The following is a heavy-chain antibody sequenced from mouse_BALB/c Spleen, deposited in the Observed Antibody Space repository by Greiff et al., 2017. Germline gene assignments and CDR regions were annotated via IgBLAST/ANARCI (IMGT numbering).Heavy chain of an antibody. Sequence: EVQLVESGGDLVKPGGSLKLSCAASGFTFSSYGMSWVRQTPDKRLEWVATISSGGSYTYYPDSVKGRFTISRDDAKNTLYLQMSSLKSEDTAMFYCASPYDYDFYYAMDYWGQGTSVTVSS. V-gene: IGHV5-6*01. D-gene: IGHD2-4*01. CDR2: ISSGGSYT. CDR1: GFTFSSYG. CDR3: ASPYDYDFYYAMDY. J-gene: IGHJ4*01.